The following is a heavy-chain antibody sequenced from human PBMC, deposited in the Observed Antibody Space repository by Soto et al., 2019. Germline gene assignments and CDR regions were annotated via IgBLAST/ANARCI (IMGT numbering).Heavy chain of an antibody. Sequence: PGGSLRLSCAASGFTFSSYAMSWVRQAPGKGLEWVSAISGSGGSTYYADSVKGRFTISRDNSKNTLYLQMNSLRAEDTAVYYCAKTSNHYYYYYGMDVWGQGTMVTVSS. V-gene: IGHV3-23*01. D-gene: IGHD4-4*01. J-gene: IGHJ6*02. CDR1: GFTFSSYA. CDR3: AKTSNHYYYYYGMDV. CDR2: ISGSGGST.